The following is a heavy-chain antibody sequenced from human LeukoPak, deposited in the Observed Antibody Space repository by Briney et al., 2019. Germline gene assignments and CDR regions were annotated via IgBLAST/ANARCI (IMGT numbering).Heavy chain of an antibody. CDR1: GGSFSGYY. J-gene: IGHJ3*02. V-gene: IGHV4-34*01. Sequence: PSETLSLTCAVYGGSFSGYYWSWIRQPPGKGLEWIGEINHSGSTNYNPSLKSRVTISVDTSKNQFSLKLSSVTAADTAVYYCARLRRRAILWFGPPNSGIDAFDIWGQGTMVTVSS. CDR3: ARLRRRAILWFGPPNSGIDAFDI. CDR2: INHSGST. D-gene: IGHD3-10*01.